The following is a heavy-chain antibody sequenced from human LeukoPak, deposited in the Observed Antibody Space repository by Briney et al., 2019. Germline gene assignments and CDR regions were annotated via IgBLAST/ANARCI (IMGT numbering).Heavy chain of an antibody. J-gene: IGHJ3*02. D-gene: IGHD3-10*01. CDR2: ISGNGGST. Sequence: GGSLRLSCAASGFTFTGYAMSWVRQAPGKGLEWVSVISGNGGSTYYADSVKGRLTISRDNSKNTLYLQMNSLRAEDTAVYYCAKLGSWSLKAFEIWDQGTMVTISS. CDR1: GFTFTGYA. CDR3: AKLGSWSLKAFEI. V-gene: IGHV3-23*01.